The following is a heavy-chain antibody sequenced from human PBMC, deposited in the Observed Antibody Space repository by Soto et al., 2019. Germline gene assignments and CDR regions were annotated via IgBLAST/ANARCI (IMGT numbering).Heavy chain of an antibody. V-gene: IGHV3-30*04. CDR1: GFVFGNFA. CDR2: IGHDGVNK. J-gene: IGHJ4*02. D-gene: IGHD1-20*01. CDR3: ARDPVPGIPDYFDR. Sequence: QVRLVESGGGVVPPGRSLRLSCAASGFVFGNFAMHWVRQAPGKGPEWVTVIGHDGVNKYYADSVRGRFTVSRDDSKNTLYLEMNSLRVEDSAVYYCARDPVPGIPDYFDRWGQGTLVTVSS.